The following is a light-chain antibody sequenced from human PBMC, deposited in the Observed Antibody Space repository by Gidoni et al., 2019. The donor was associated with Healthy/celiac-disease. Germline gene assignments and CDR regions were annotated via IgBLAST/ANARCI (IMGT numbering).Light chain of an antibody. Sequence: DIQMTQSPSTLSASVGDRVTITCRASQSISSWLAWYQQKPGKAPKLLIYDASSLESGVPSMFSGSGSGTEFTLTISSLQPDDFATYYCQQYKSYPFGQGTKVEIK. V-gene: IGKV1-5*01. CDR1: QSISSW. J-gene: IGKJ1*01. CDR3: QQYKSYP. CDR2: DAS.